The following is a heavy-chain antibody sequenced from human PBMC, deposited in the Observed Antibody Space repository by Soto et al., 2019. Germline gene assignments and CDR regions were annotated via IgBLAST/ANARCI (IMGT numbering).Heavy chain of an antibody. Sequence: EVQLLESGGGLVQPGGSLRLSCAASGFPFSSYAMSWVRQAPGKGPYWVSAISGSGGSTYYADSVKGRFTISRDNSENTLYLGMNSLRDEDTAVYYCASGFLWFGELSVDYWGQGTLVTVSS. D-gene: IGHD3-10*01. J-gene: IGHJ4*02. V-gene: IGHV3-23*01. CDR2: ISGSGGST. CDR3: ASGFLWFGELSVDY. CDR1: GFPFSSYA.